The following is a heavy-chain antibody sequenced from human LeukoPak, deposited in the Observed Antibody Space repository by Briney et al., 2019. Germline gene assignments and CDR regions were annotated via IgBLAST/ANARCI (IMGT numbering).Heavy chain of an antibody. Sequence: SETLSLTCTVSGDSISSGYYFWAWIRQSAGKGLEWIGRIHSDGLANYNPSLRSRVTISVDTSNNQFSLKVKSVTAADTATYYCARDRQLGWFGPWGQGTLVTVSS. CDR3: ARDRQLGWFGP. CDR2: IHSDGLA. J-gene: IGHJ5*02. V-gene: IGHV4-61*02. D-gene: IGHD3-16*01. CDR1: GDSISSGYYF.